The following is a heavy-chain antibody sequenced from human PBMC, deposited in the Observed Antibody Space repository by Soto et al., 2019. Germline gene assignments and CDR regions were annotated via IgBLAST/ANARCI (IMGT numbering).Heavy chain of an antibody. J-gene: IGHJ4*02. Sequence: QLQLQESGSGLVMPSRTLSLTCAVSGGSISSNSYSWSWLRQPPGKGLEWIGYIYDSGGTYYNLSLKSRVTLSVDSSKNQFSLKLSSVTAADTAVYYCARVNLLWFVEDYWGQGTLVTVSS. CDR2: IYDSGGT. V-gene: IGHV4-30-2*01. CDR3: ARVNLLWFVEDY. CDR1: GGSISSNSYS. D-gene: IGHD3-10*01.